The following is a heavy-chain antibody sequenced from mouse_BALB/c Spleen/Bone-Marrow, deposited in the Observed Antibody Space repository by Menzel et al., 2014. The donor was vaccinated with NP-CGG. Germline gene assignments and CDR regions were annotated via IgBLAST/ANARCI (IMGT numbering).Heavy chain of an antibody. CDR2: IWAGGST. V-gene: IGHV2-9*02. J-gene: IGHJ2*01. CDR1: GFSLTSYG. Sequence: VQLQQSGPGLVAPSQSLSITCTVSGFSLTSYGVLWVRQSPGKGLEWLGVIWAGGSTNYNSALMSRLSISKDNSESQVFLKMNSLQTDDTAMYYCARSLIRLRYFDYWGQGTTLTVSS. D-gene: IGHD1-2*01. CDR3: ARSLIRLRYFDY.